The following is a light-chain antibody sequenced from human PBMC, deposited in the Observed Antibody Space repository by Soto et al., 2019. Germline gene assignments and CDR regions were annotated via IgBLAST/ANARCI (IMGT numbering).Light chain of an antibody. CDR2: AAS. CDR1: QGITNR. J-gene: IGKJ1*01. V-gene: IGKV1-16*02. Sequence: DIQMTQSPSTLPASVGHRVTITWRASQGITNRLAWVQQKRGEAPKTXIYAASSLQSGVPSKFSGSGSGTDFTLTIDSLQPEDLATYYCQQYYDSPWTFGQGTKVDIK. CDR3: QQYYDSPWT.